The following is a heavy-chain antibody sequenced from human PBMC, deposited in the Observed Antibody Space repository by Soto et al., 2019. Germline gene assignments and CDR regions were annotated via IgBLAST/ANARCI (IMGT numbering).Heavy chain of an antibody. D-gene: IGHD3-22*01. J-gene: IGHJ4*02. CDR2: INPNSGGT. V-gene: IGHV1-2*04. CDR1: GYTFTGYY. CDR3: ARVSVYYDSSGSFDY. Sequence: QVQLVQSGAEVKKPGASVKVSCKASGYTFTGYYMHWVRQAPGQGLEWMGWINPNSGGTNYAQKFQGWVTMTRDTSISKAYMELSRLRSDDTAVYYCARVSVYYDSSGSFDYWGQGTLVTVSS.